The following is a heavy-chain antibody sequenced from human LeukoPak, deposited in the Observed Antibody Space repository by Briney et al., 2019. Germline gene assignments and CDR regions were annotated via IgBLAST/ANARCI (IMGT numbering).Heavy chain of an antibody. CDR1: GFTLSSYA. Sequence: GGSLRLSCAASGFTLSSYAMSWVRQAPGKGLEWVSAISDSGGSTYYADSVKGRFTISRDNSKDTLYLQMNSLRAEDTAVYYCAKDSSSWYGYYYYMDVWGKGTTVTVSS. V-gene: IGHV3-23*01. CDR3: AKDSSSWYGYYYYMDV. CDR2: ISDSGGST. J-gene: IGHJ6*03. D-gene: IGHD6-13*01.